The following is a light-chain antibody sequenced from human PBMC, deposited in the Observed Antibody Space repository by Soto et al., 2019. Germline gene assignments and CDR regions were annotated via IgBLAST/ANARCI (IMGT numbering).Light chain of an antibody. V-gene: IGKV3-20*01. CDR1: QSVSSSS. CDR2: GTS. J-gene: IGKJ3*01. Sequence: EIVLTQSPGTLSLSPGERATLSCGASQSVSSSSLAWYQQKPGQAPRLLIYGTSYRATGIPDRFSGSGSGTDFTLTISRLEPEDFAVYYCQQYGTSPFTFGPGTKVDIK. CDR3: QQYGTSPFT.